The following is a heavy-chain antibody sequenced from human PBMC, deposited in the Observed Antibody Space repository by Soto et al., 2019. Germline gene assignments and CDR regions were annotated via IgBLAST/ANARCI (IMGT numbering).Heavy chain of an antibody. Sequence: QVQLVESGGGVVQPGRSLKLSCAASGFTISSYAMHWVRQAPGKGLEWVAVISYDGSNKYYADSVKGRFTISRDNSKNALYLQMNSLRAEDTAVYYGARDIYYDSSGYPFDYWGQGTLVTVSS. CDR3: ARDIYYDSSGYPFDY. V-gene: IGHV3-30-3*01. J-gene: IGHJ4*02. CDR2: ISYDGSNK. D-gene: IGHD3-22*01. CDR1: GFTISSYA.